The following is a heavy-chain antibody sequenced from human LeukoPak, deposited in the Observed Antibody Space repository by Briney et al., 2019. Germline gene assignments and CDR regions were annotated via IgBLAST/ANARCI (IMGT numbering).Heavy chain of an antibody. J-gene: IGHJ5*02. D-gene: IGHD4-17*01. Sequence: SETLSLTCTVSGGSIKDYYGAWIRQAPGEGLEGIGYISNSGTTDYNPSLKSRVTMSVDTSKNEFSLKLTSVTAADTAIYYCARVVRGAVTSNWFDPWGQGTLVTVSS. CDR1: GGSIKDYY. CDR3: ARVVRGAVTSNWFDP. CDR2: ISNSGTT. V-gene: IGHV4-59*01.